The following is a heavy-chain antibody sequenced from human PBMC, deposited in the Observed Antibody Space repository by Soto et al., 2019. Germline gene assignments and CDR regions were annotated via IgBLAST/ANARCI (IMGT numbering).Heavy chain of an antibody. Sequence: EVQLLESGGGLVQPGGSLRLSCAASGFTFSSYAMSWVRQAPGKGLEWVSAISGSGGSTYYADSVKGRFTISRDNSKNTLSLQMNSLRADDTAVYYCATDGLVAAMLLYYYYYMDVWGKGTTVTVSS. D-gene: IGHD2-2*01. CDR3: ATDGLVAAMLLYYYYYMDV. V-gene: IGHV3-23*01. CDR1: GFTFSSYA. CDR2: ISGSGGST. J-gene: IGHJ6*03.